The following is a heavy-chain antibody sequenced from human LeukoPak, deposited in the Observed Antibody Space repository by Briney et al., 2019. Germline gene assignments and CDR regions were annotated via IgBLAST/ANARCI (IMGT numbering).Heavy chain of an antibody. Sequence: SETLSLTCTVSGGSTSNNNYYWAWIRQPPGKGLECIGSIYYSGSPYYNPSLKSRVTISVDTSKNQFSLRLSSVTAADTAVYYCATWRTAKTGFDYWGQGTLVTVSS. CDR3: ATWRTAKTGFDY. CDR1: GGSTSNNNYY. V-gene: IGHV4-39*01. CDR2: IYYSGSP. D-gene: IGHD1-1*01. J-gene: IGHJ4*02.